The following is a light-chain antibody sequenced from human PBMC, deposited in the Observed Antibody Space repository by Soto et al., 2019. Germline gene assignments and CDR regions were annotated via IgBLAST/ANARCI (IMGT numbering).Light chain of an antibody. CDR1: SSDVGGYNY. CDR2: DVS. CDR3: RSYTSSSTVV. V-gene: IGLV2-14*01. J-gene: IGLJ2*01. Sequence: QSVLTQPASVSGSPGQSITISCTGTSSDVGGYNYVSWYQQHPGKAPKHMIYDVSNRPSGVSKRFSGSKSGNTASLTISGLQAEDEADYYCRSYTSSSTVVFGGGTKPT.